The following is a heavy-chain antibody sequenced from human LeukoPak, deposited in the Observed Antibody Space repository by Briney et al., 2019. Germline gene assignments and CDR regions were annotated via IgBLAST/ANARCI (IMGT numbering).Heavy chain of an antibody. Sequence: SETLSLTCTVSGGSICGGSYYWSWIRQPAGRGLEYIGRVYSSGTTTYNPSLKSRVTISRDTSKNQLFLKLRSVTAADTAVYYCARAHGYYYYMDVWGKGTTVTVSS. CDR3: ARAHGYYYYMDV. V-gene: IGHV4-61*02. J-gene: IGHJ6*03. CDR2: VYSSGTT. CDR1: GGSICGGSYY.